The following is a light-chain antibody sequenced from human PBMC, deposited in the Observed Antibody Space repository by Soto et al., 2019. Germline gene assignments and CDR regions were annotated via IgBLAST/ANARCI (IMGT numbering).Light chain of an antibody. J-gene: IGKJ3*01. V-gene: IGKV1-27*01. CDR2: AAS. Sequence: DIQMTQSPSSLSASVGDRVTITCRASQDISIYLAWYQQRPGKVPKLLIYAASTLQSGVPSRFSGSGSGTDFTLTISSLQPEDVATYYCQKYNSAPPFTFGPVTKVDIK. CDR1: QDISIY. CDR3: QKYNSAPPFT.